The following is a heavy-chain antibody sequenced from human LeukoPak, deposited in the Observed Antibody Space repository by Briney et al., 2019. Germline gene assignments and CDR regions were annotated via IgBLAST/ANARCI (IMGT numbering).Heavy chain of an antibody. CDR1: GGSFSGYY. CDR3: ARVWDYDFRSGYYAFDY. J-gene: IGHJ4*02. CDR2: INHSGST. Sequence: PSETLSLTCAVYGGSFSGYYWSWIRQPPGKGLEWIGEINHSGSTNYNPSLKSRVTISVDTSKNQFSLKLSSVTAADTAVYYCARVWDYDFRSGYYAFDYWGQGTLVTVSS. V-gene: IGHV4-34*01. D-gene: IGHD3-3*01.